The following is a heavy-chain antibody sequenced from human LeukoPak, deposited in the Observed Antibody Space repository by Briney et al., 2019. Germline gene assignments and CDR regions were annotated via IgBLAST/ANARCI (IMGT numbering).Heavy chain of an antibody. J-gene: IGHJ4*02. V-gene: IGHV1-18*01. CDR1: GYTFTNYG. CDR2: ISTYNGDT. CDR3: ASGYLGRAGTTDRLDY. D-gene: IGHD4-17*01. Sequence: GASVKVSCKASGYTFTNYGINWVRQAPGQGLEWMGWISTYNGDTNYAQKVQGRVTMITDTSTSTAYMELRSLRSDDTAVYYCASGYLGRAGTTDRLDYWGQGTLVTVS.